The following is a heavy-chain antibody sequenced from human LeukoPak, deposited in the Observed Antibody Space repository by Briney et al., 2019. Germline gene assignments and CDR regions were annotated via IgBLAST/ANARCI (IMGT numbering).Heavy chain of an antibody. V-gene: IGHV1-2*02. D-gene: IGHD5-18*01. CDR3: ATWGYRYGIDAFDI. CDR1: GYTFTGYY. Sequence: ASVKVSCKASGYTFTGYYMHWVRQAPGQGLVWMGWINPNSGGTNYVQKFQGRVTLTRDTSISTAYMELSRLRSDDTAVYYCATWGYRYGIDAFDIWGQGTMVTVSS. CDR2: INPNSGGT. J-gene: IGHJ3*02.